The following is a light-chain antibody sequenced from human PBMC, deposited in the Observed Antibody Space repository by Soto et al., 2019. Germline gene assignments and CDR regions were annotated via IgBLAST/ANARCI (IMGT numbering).Light chain of an antibody. Sequence: DIPMTQSPSSLSASVGDRVTITCRASQGISTYLIWYQQRQGKAPKLLIYAASNLVSGVPSRFSGSGSGTEFTLTISSLHPEDFATYYCQQSYRTPYTFGQGTKLETK. V-gene: IGKV1-39*01. CDR1: QGISTY. CDR2: AAS. CDR3: QQSYRTPYT. J-gene: IGKJ2*01.